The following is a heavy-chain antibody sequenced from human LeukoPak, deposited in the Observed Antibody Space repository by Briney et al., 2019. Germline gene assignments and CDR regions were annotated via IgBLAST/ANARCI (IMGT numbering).Heavy chain of an antibody. V-gene: IGHV3-33*01. CDR2: IWYDGSKR. Sequence: GGSLRLSCAASGFTFSSYGMHWVREAPGKGLERGAVIWYDGSKRDYADSGKGRFTISIDNSKNTLYLQMNSLRAEDTAVYYCARAAYCSSTSCYLPFPYGMDVWGQGTTVTVSS. D-gene: IGHD2-2*01. CDR1: GFTFSSYG. CDR3: ARAAYCSSTSCYLPFPYGMDV. J-gene: IGHJ6*02.